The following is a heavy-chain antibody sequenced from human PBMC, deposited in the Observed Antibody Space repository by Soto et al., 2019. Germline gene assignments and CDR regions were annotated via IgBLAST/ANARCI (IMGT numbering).Heavy chain of an antibody. J-gene: IGHJ4*02. CDR2: IYYSGST. Sequence: SETLSLTCTVSGGSISSYYWSWIRQPPGKGLEWIGYIYYSGSTNYNPSLKSRVTISVDTSKNQFSLKLSSVTAADTAVYYCGRGGYYDRSAYYIVLAYWGQGAWVTVSS. D-gene: IGHD3-22*01. CDR1: GGSISSYY. CDR3: GRGGYYDRSAYYIVLAY. V-gene: IGHV4-59*12.